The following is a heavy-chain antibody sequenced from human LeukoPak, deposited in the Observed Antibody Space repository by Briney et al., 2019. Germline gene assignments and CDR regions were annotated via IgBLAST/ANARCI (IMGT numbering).Heavy chain of an antibody. CDR3: ARGRRDSRQFDY. D-gene: IGHD3-10*01. Sequence: PGASVKVSCKASGYTFTSYDINWVRPATGQGLEWMGWMNPNSGNTGYAQKFQDRVTMTRNTSISTAYMELSSLRSEDTAVYYCARGRRDSRQFDYWGQGTLVTVSS. J-gene: IGHJ4*02. CDR1: GYTFTSYD. CDR2: MNPNSGNT. V-gene: IGHV1-8*01.